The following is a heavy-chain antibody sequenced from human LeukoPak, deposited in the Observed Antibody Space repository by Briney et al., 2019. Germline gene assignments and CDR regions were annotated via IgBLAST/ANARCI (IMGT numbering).Heavy chain of an antibody. CDR2: IIPIFGTA. J-gene: IGHJ5*02. Sequence: ASVKVSCKASGGTFSSYAISWVRQAPGQGLEWMGGIIPIFGTANYAQKFQGRVTITADESTSTAYMELSSLRSEDTAVYYCAGSLRFLEWFPLEPWGQGTLVTVSS. CDR1: GGTFSSYA. D-gene: IGHD3-3*01. CDR3: AGSLRFLEWFPLEP. V-gene: IGHV1-69*13.